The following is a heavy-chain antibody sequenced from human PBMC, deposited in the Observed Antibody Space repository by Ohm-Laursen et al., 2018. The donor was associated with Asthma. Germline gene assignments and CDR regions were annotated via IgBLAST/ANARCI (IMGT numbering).Heavy chain of an antibody. CDR2: IKYDGSEK. CDR3: ARDGSRSGHYPRPHDY. J-gene: IGHJ4*02. Sequence: SLRLSCAVSGFTFSQNWMNWVRQAPGKGLEWVANIKYDGSEKSYVDSVKGRFTISRDNTKNSLLLHMNGLRVEDTAVYYCARDGSRSGHYPRPHDYWGQGTLVTVSS. D-gene: IGHD3-22*01. CDR1: GFTFSQNW. V-gene: IGHV3-7*01.